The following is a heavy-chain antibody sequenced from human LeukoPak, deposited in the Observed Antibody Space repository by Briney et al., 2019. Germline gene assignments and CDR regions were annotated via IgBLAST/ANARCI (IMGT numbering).Heavy chain of an antibody. CDR1: GFTFSTYA. CDR2: IWHDGTTK. Sequence: GGSLRLSCAASGFTFSTYAMHWVRQAPGKALEWVASIWHDGTTKYYADSVKGRFTISRDNSKNTLFLQMNSLRAEDTAVYYCARVNYDTSAFDAFDIWGQGTMVTVSS. V-gene: IGHV3-33*01. D-gene: IGHD3-22*01. CDR3: ARVNYDTSAFDAFDI. J-gene: IGHJ3*02.